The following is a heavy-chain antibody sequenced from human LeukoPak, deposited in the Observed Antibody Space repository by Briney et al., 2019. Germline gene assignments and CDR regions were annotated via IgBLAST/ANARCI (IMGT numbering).Heavy chain of an antibody. CDR3: ARGGVTKVRGVFFPYYYYGMDV. CDR1: GYTFTSYD. CDR2: MNPNSGNT. Sequence: ASVKVSCKASGYTFTSYDINWVRQATGQGLEWMGWMNPNSGNTGYAQKFQGRVTMTRNTSISTAYMELSSLTSEATAVYYCARGGVTKVRGVFFPYYYYGMDVWGQGTTVTVSS. V-gene: IGHV1-8*01. D-gene: IGHD3-10*01. J-gene: IGHJ6*02.